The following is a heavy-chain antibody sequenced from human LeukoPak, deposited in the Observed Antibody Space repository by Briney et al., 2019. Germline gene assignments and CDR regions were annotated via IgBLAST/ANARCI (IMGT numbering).Heavy chain of an antibody. CDR3: ARQSELLGFFDY. V-gene: IGHV4-39*01. D-gene: IGHD1-26*01. CDR1: GGSISSSSYY. J-gene: IGHJ4*02. Sequence: SETLSLTCTVSGGSISSSSYYWGWIRQPPGKGLEWIGSIYYSGSTYYNPSLKSRVTISVDTSKNQFSLKLSSVTAADTAVYYCARQSELLGFFDYWGQGTLVTVSS. CDR2: IYYSGST.